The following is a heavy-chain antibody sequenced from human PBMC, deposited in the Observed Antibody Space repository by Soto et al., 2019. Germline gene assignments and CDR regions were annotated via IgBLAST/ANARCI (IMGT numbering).Heavy chain of an antibody. J-gene: IGHJ6*02. Sequence: GGSLRLSCAASGCTFSSSGVHWFRQAPSKGLEWVAVIWYDGSNKYYADSVKGRFTISRDNSKNTLYLQMNSLRAEDTAVYYCARDTEYGSGSYPYYYGMDVWGQGTTVTVSS. CDR1: GCTFSSSG. CDR3: ARDTEYGSGSYPYYYGMDV. V-gene: IGHV3-33*01. CDR2: IWYDGSNK. D-gene: IGHD3-10*01.